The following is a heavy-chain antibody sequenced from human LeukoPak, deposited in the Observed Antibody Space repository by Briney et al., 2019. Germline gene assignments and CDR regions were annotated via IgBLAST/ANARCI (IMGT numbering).Heavy chain of an antibody. CDR3: ARGIRYFGWFDP. CDR2: MNPNSGNT. D-gene: IGHD3-9*01. J-gene: IGHJ5*02. Sequence: ASVKVSCKASGYTLTSYDINWVRQATGQGLEWMGWMNPNSGNTGYAQKFQGRVTMTRNTSISTAYMELSSLRSEDTAVYYCARGIRYFGWFDPWGQGTLVTVSS. CDR1: GYTLTSYD. V-gene: IGHV1-8*01.